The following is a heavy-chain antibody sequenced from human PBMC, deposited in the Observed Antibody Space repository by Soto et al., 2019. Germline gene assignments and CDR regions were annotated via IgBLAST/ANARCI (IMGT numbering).Heavy chain of an antibody. Sequence: GGSLRLSCAASGFTFSNYAMSWVRQAPGKGLEWVSDISGSGSNTYYADSVKGRLTVSRDNSKNTLYLQMSSLGAADTAVYYCAKEDRAVAGYYFDNWGQGTLVTVSS. CDR3: AKEDRAVAGYYFDN. CDR1: GFTFSNYA. V-gene: IGHV3-23*01. J-gene: IGHJ4*02. D-gene: IGHD6-19*01. CDR2: ISGSGSNT.